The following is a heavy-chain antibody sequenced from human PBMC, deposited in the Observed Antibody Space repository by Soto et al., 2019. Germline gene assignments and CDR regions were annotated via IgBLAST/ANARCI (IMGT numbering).Heavy chain of an antibody. D-gene: IGHD6-13*01. CDR1: GYTLTELS. V-gene: IGHV1-24*01. CDR2: FDPEDGET. CDR3: ARSGYSSSWYVGSYYYYGMDV. J-gene: IGHJ6*02. Sequence: ASVKVSCKVSGYTLTELSMHWVRQAPGKGLEWMGGFDPEDGETIYAQKFQGRVTMTEDTSTDTAYMELSSLRSEDTAVYYCARSGYSSSWYVGSYYYYGMDVWGQGTTVTVSS.